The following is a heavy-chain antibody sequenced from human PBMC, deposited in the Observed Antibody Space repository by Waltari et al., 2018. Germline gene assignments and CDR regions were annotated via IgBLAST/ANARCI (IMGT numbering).Heavy chain of an antibody. V-gene: IGHV3-30-3*01. CDR3: TRENNGFDV. CDR1: AFSISTYA. Sequence: QVQLVESGGGVVQPERSLRLSCAASAFSISTYAMHWVRQAPGKGLEWVAGITYDETNKYYADSVKGRLIISRDNSKNMLDLQMNSLRDDDTAVYFCTRENNGFDVWGQGTMVTVSS. CDR2: ITYDETNK. J-gene: IGHJ3*01.